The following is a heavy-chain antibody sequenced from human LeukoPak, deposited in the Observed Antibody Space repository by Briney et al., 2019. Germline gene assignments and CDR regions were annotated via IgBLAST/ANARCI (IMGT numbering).Heavy chain of an antibody. V-gene: IGHV1-2*02. Sequence: ASVKVSCKASGYTFTGYYMHWVRQVPGQGLEWMGWINPNSGGTNYAQKFQGRVTMTRDTSISTAYTELSRLRSDDTAVYYCARDRIRSIAEAGTGLIDYWGQGTLVTVSS. CDR1: GYTFTGYY. CDR3: ARDRIRSIAEAGTGLIDY. D-gene: IGHD6-19*01. CDR2: INPNSGGT. J-gene: IGHJ4*02.